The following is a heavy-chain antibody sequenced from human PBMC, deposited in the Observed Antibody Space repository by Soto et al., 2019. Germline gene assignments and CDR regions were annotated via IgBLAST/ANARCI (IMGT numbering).Heavy chain of an antibody. CDR2: IYYSGST. CDR3: VGQYYYDSSGYLGSHEEVY. J-gene: IGHJ4*02. V-gene: IGHV4-31*03. D-gene: IGHD3-22*01. Sequence: QVQLQESGPGLVKPSQTLSLTCTVSGGSISSGGYYWSWIRQHPGKGLEWIGYIYYSGSTYYNPSLKSRVTISVDTSKNQFSLKLSSVTAADTAVYYCVGQYYYDSSGYLGSHEEVYWGQGTLVTVSS. CDR1: GGSISSGGYY.